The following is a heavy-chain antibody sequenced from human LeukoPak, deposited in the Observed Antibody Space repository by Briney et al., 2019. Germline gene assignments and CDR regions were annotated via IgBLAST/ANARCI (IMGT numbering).Heavy chain of an antibody. CDR1: GGSISTYY. D-gene: IGHD7-27*01. J-gene: IGHJ4*02. V-gene: IGHV4-4*07. CDR2: IYTSGST. CDR3: ARVGTLGIVDY. Sequence: SETLSLTCTVSGGSISTYYWSWIRQPAGKGLEWIGHIYTSGSTNYNPSLKSRVTMSVDTSKNQFSLKVTSVTAADTAVYYCARVGTLGIVDYWGQGTLVTVSS.